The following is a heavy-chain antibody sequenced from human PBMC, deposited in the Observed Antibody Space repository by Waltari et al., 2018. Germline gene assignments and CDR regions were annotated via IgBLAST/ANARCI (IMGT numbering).Heavy chain of an antibody. Sequence: QVQLQESGPGLVKPSQTLSLTCTVSGGSISSGSYYWSWIRQPAGKGLEWIGYIYTSGSTNYNPSLKSRVTISVDTSKNQFSLKLSSVTAADTAVYYCARHGDFCFDYWGQGILVTVSS. CDR2: IYTSGST. J-gene: IGHJ4*02. D-gene: IGHD4-17*01. V-gene: IGHV4-61*09. CDR1: GGSISSGSYY. CDR3: ARHGDFCFDY.